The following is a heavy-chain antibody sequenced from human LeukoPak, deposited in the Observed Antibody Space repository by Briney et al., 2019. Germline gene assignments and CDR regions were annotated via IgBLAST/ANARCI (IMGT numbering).Heavy chain of an antibody. D-gene: IGHD3-16*01. J-gene: IGHJ3*01. CDR3: AREKLLLGVFL. CDR2: IYTSGST. Sequence: PSETLSLTRTVSGGSISSGSYYWSWIRQPAGKGLEWIGRIYTSGSTNYNPSLKSRVTISVDTSKNQFSLELSSVTAADTAVYYCAREKLLLGVFLWGQGTMVTVSS. CDR1: GGSISSGSYY. V-gene: IGHV4-61*02.